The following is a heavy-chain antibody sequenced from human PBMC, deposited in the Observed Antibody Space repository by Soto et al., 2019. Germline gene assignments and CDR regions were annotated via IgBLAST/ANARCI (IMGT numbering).Heavy chain of an antibody. CDR1: GFTFSDYY. V-gene: IGHV3-11*01. CDR3: ARDRALDNDYGDYGYYYMDV. CDR2: MSSSGSTI. J-gene: IGHJ6*03. Sequence: ESGGGLVKPGGSLRLSCAASGFTFSDYYMSWIRQAPGKGLEWVSYMSSSGSTIYYADSVKGRFTISRDNAKNSLYLQMNSLRAEDTAVYYCARDRALDNDYGDYGYYYMDVWGKGTTVTVSS. D-gene: IGHD4-17*01.